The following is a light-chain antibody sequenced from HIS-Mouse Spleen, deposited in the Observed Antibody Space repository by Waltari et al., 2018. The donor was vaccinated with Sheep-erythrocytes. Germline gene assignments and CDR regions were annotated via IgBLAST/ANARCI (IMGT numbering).Light chain of an antibody. CDR2: EVS. CDR3: SSYAGSNNLV. V-gene: IGLV2-8*01. Sequence: QSALPPPPSASGSPGQSVTIPCTGTSSDVCGYNYVSWYQQHPGKAPKLMIYEVSKRPSGVPDRFSGSKSGNTASLTVSGLQAEDEADYYCSSYAGSNNLVFGGGTKLTVL. CDR1: SSDVCGYNY. J-gene: IGLJ2*01.